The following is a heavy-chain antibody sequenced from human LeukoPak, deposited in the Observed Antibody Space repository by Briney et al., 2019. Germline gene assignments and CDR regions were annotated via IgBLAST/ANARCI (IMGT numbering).Heavy chain of an antibody. Sequence: SETLSLTCTVSGGSISSSSYYWGWIRQPPGKGLEWIGSIYYSGGTYYNPSLKSRVTISVDTSKNQFSLKLSSVTAADTAVYYCARDRRGGSYPDYWGQGTLVTVSS. V-gene: IGHV4-39*07. J-gene: IGHJ4*02. CDR2: IYYSGGT. CDR3: ARDRRGGSYPDY. CDR1: GGSISSSSYY. D-gene: IGHD2-15*01.